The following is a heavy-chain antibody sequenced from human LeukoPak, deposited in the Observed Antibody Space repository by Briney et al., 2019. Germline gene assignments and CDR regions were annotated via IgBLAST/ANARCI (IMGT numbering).Heavy chain of an antibody. CDR1: GGTFSSYA. D-gene: IGHD1-20*01. Sequence: ASVKVSCKASGGTFSSYAISWVRQAPGQGLEWMGGIIPIFGTANYAQKFQSRVTITTDESTSTAYMELSSLRSEDTAVYYCARGPITGTAWGAFDIWGQGTMVTVSS. CDR3: ARGPITGTAWGAFDI. CDR2: IIPIFGTA. J-gene: IGHJ3*02. V-gene: IGHV1-69*05.